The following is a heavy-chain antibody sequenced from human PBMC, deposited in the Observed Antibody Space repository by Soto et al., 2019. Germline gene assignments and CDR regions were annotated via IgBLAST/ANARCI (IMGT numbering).Heavy chain of an antibody. Sequence: TSETLSLTCTVSGGSISSYYWSWIRQPPGKGLEWIGYIYYSGSTNYNPSLKSRVTISVDTSKNQFSLKLSSVTAADTAVYYCARFYLGYCSSTSCYAPYYYYMDVWGKGTTVTVSS. CDR1: GGSISSYY. V-gene: IGHV4-59*08. J-gene: IGHJ6*03. D-gene: IGHD2-2*01. CDR2: IYYSGST. CDR3: ARFYLGYCSSTSCYAPYYYYMDV.